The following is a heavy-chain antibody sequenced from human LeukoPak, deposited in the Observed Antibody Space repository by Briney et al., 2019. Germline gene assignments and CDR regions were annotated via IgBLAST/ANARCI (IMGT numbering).Heavy chain of an antibody. CDR3: AKRGYGDYVIGNFDF. J-gene: IGHJ4*02. Sequence: GGSLILSCASSGFTFNSYAMSWVRQAPGKGLEWVSGISGSGGSTYYADSVKGRFTISRDNSKNTLHLQMNSLRAEDTAVYYCAKRGYGDYVIGNFDFWGQGTLVTVSS. CDR1: GFTFNSYA. D-gene: IGHD4-17*01. V-gene: IGHV3-23*01. CDR2: ISGSGGST.